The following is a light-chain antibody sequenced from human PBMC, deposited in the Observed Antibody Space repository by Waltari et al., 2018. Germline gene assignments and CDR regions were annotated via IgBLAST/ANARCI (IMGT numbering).Light chain of an antibody. CDR3: QTGGHGTWV. CDR1: RGHSSTV. Sequence: QLVLTQSPSASASLGASVKLTCTLTRGHSSTVIAWLQQQPEKGPRYLMKVNSDGSHSKGDKIPDRFSGSSAGTEHYLTISSLQSEDEADYYCQTGGHGTWVFGGGTKLTVL. V-gene: IGLV4-69*01. J-gene: IGLJ3*02. CDR2: VNSDGSH.